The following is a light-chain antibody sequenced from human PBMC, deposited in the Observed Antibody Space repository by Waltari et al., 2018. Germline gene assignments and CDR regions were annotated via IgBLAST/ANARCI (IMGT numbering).Light chain of an antibody. CDR3: QQYYVNPPT. CDR2: DTS. J-gene: IGKJ1*01. Sequence: IMLTQSPATLSLSPGERATLSCRTSQSVSSYLAWFQQKPGQAPRLLIYDTSNRATGIPARFSGSGSGTDFTLTISSLQAEDVAVYYCQQYYVNPPTFGQGTKVGIK. V-gene: IGKV3-11*01. CDR1: QSVSSY.